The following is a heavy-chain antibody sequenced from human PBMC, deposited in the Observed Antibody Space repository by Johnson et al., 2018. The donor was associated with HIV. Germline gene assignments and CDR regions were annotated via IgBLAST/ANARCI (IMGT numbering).Heavy chain of an antibody. CDR3: AKSGPRGGNPDDAFDI. J-gene: IGHJ3*02. CDR1: GFTFSNYA. V-gene: IGHV3-30*02. CDR2: IRYDGSTQ. Sequence: QVQLVESGGGVVQPGRSLRLSCAASGFTFSNYAMHWVRQAPGKGLEWVAYIRYDGSTQSYADSVKGRFSISRDNSKNTLYMEINSLRAEDTALYYCAKSGPRGGNPDDAFDIWGQGTLVTVSS. D-gene: IGHD4-23*01.